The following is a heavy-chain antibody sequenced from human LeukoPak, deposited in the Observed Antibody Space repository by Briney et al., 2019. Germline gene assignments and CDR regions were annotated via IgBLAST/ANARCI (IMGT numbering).Heavy chain of an antibody. D-gene: IGHD1-26*01. V-gene: IGHV3-74*01. CDR1: GFTFSNFW. CDR2: INVDGSST. CDR3: VRDMYSETYYRFDD. J-gene: IGHJ4*02. Sequence: GGSLRLSCAASGFTFSNFWMHWVRQAPGKGLVWVSRINVDGSSTSNADSVKGRFTISRDNAKNTLYLQMNSLRAEDTAVYYCVRDMYSETYYRFDDWGQGTLVTVSS.